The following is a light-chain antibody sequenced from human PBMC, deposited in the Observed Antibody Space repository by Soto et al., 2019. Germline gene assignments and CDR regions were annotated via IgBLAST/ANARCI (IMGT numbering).Light chain of an antibody. V-gene: IGKV1-5*01. J-gene: IGKJ1*01. CDR3: QQHNGP. CDR2: DVS. CDR1: QIFGTW. Sequence: DSQMTQSPSTLSASVGDRVTITCRASQIFGTWLAWYQQKPGQAPKVLISDVSNLESGVPSRFSGSGSGTESTRTINSLQPDDFATYHCQQHNGPFGQGTKVEIK.